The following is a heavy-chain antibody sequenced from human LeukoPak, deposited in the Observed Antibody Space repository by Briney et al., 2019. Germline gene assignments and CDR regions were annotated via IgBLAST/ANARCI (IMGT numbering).Heavy chain of an antibody. CDR1: GFTFNTYA. D-gene: IGHD1-26*01. CDR2: ISGSGGST. CDR3: AKDLQWGDYYYGMDV. J-gene: IGHJ6*02. V-gene: IGHV3-23*01. Sequence: QPGGSLRLSCAASGFTFNTYAMSWVRHAPGKGLEWVSAISGSGGSTYHADSVKGRFTISRDNSKNTLYLQMNSLRAEDTAVYYCAKDLQWGDYYYGMDVWGQGTTVTVSS.